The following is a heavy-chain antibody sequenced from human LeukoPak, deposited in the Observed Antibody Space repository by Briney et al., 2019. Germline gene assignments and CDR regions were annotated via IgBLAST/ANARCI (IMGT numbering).Heavy chain of an antibody. CDR1: RYTFTSYD. CDR3: ARIGDWFDP. V-gene: IGHV1-8*03. CDR2: KTPNRGNT. D-gene: IGHD3-10*01. J-gene: IGHJ5*02. Sequence: SVKLSCKASRYTFTSYDINWVRQATGQGLEWMGWKTPNRGNTGYAQKFQGRVTITRNTSISTAYMELSSLRSEDTAVYYCARIGDWFDPWGQGTLVTVSS.